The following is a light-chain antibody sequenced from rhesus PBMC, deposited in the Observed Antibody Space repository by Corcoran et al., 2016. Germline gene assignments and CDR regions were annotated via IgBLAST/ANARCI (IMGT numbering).Light chain of an antibody. CDR3: CSYRSGSTFV. Sequence: QPALTQPRSESNSLGQSVTISCTGTGNDVGGYNDVSWYQQHSGAAPKLLIYNVNKRPSGVSDRFSGSKAADTASLTISVLQAEDEADYYCCSYRSGSTFVFGSGTRLTVL. V-gene: IGLV2S9*01. CDR2: NVN. CDR1: GNDVGGYND. J-gene: IGLJ6*01.